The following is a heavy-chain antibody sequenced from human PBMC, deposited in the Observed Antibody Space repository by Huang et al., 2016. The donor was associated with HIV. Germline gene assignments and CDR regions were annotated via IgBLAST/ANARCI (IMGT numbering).Heavy chain of an antibody. CDR2: INHSGRT. CDR3: ARGRGDARGFLGLDF. J-gene: IGHJ4*02. D-gene: IGHD3-16*01. CDR1: GGSFSGPN. V-gene: IGHV4-34*01. Sequence: QVQLHQWGAGLLKPSETLSLTCAVYGGSFSGPNWTCIRQTPGKGLEWIGEINHSGRTNYSTALKGRVTISLDTSKKQFSLRLRSVTAADTAVYYCARGRGDARGFLGLDFWGQGTLVTVSS.